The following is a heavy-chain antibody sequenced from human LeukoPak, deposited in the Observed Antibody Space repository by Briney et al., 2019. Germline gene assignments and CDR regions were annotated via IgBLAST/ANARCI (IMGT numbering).Heavy chain of an antibody. Sequence: VGSLRLSCAASGFTLTSYGMHWVRQAPGKGLEWVAFIWYDGSTKYYADSVKGRFTISRDNSKNTLYLQMNSLRAEDTAIYYCAKDPCSGGSCYSYYYYYYMDVWGKGTTVTVSS. CDR2: IWYDGSTK. V-gene: IGHV3-30*02. D-gene: IGHD2-15*01. J-gene: IGHJ6*03. CDR3: AKDPCSGGSCYSYYYYYYMDV. CDR1: GFTLTSYG.